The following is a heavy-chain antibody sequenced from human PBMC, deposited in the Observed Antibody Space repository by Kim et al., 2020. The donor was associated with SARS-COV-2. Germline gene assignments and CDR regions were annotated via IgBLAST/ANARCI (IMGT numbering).Heavy chain of an antibody. V-gene: IGHV3-49*03. Sequence: GGSLRLSCTASGFTFGDYAMSWFRQAPGKGLEWVGFIRSKADGGTTEYAASVKGRFTISRDDSKSIAYLQMNSLKTEDTAVYYCTRDRWELLMDYFDYWGQGTLVTVSS. J-gene: IGHJ4*02. D-gene: IGHD1-26*01. CDR2: IRSKADGGTT. CDR3: TRDRWELLMDYFDY. CDR1: GFTFGDYA.